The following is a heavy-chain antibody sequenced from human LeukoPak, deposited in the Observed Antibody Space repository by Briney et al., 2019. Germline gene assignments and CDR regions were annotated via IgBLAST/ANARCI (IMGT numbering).Heavy chain of an antibody. J-gene: IGHJ5*01. D-gene: IGHD3-22*01. CDR2: MCGTAGCT. V-gene: IGHV3-23*01. CDR1: GFTFDNYG. CDR3: AKDRPNFHENSGHYYRRDGDS. Sequence: GGSLRLSCAASGFTFDNYGMHWVRQAPGKGLEWVASMCGTAGCTFYPDSVKGRFTISRDNSKNVLYLRMNSLTAEDTAIYYCAKDRPNFHENSGHYYRRDGDSWGQGTLVTVSS.